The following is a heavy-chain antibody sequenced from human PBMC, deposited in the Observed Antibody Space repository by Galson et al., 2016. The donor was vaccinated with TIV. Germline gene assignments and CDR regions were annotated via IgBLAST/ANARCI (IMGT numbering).Heavy chain of an antibody. J-gene: IGHJ5*02. V-gene: IGHV3-33*01. CDR1: GFIFSSYG. Sequence: SLRLSCAVSGFIFSSYGMNWVRQAPGRGPEWVAVIWSDGSQKAYADSVKGRFSISRDNAKNTLYLQMNSLRVEDTAVYYCARLSCGSPNCYYGVWGNYYGVDAWGQGTLVTVSS. CDR2: IWSDGSQK. D-gene: IGHD2-15*01. CDR3: ARLSCGSPNCYYGVWGNYYGVDA.